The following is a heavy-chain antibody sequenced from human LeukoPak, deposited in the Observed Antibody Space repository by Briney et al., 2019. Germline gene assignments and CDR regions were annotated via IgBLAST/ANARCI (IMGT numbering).Heavy chain of an antibody. CDR2: IHYSGST. Sequence: SETLSLTCTVSGGSISSYYWSWIRQPPGKGLEWIGYIHYSGSTNYNPSLKSRVTISVDTSKNQFSLKLSSVTAADTAVYYCARGGDSAWFDPWGQGTLVTVSS. J-gene: IGHJ5*02. D-gene: IGHD2-21*02. CDR3: ARGGDSAWFDP. V-gene: IGHV4-59*01. CDR1: GGSISSYY.